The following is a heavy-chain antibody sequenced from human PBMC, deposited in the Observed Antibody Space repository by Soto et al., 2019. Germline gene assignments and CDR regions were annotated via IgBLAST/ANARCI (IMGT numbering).Heavy chain of an antibody. CDR2: ISYDGSNK. V-gene: IGHV3-30-3*01. CDR3: ARDANSNYETDYYYYYYGMDV. D-gene: IGHD4-4*01. Sequence: GGSLRLSCAASGFTFSSYAMHWVRQAPGKGLEWVAVISYDGSNKYYADSVKGRFTISRDDSKNTLYLQMNSLRAEDTAVYYCARDANSNYETDYYYYYYGMDVWGQGTTVTVS. CDR1: GFTFSSYA. J-gene: IGHJ6*02.